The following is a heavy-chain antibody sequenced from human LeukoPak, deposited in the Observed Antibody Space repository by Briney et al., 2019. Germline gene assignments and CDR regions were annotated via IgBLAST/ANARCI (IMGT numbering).Heavy chain of an antibody. CDR2: INPNSGET. V-gene: IGHV1-2*02. CDR3: ARVSCSGGSCYPFDP. CDR1: GYTFTGYY. Sequence: GASVKVSCKASGYTFTGYYMHWVRQAPGQGLEWMGWINPNSGETNYAQKFQGRVTMTRGTSISTAYMELSRLRSDDTAVYYCARVSCSGGSCYPFDPWGQGTLVTVSS. D-gene: IGHD2-15*01. J-gene: IGHJ5*02.